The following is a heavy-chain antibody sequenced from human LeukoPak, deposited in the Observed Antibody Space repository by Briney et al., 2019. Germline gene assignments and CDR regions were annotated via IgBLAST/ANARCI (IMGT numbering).Heavy chain of an antibody. D-gene: IGHD3-22*01. J-gene: IGHJ4*02. CDR2: ISGSGGST. CDR1: GFTFSSYA. V-gene: IGHV3-23*01. CDR3: AKQVRKTYYYDSSGYHFDY. Sequence: GGSLRLSCAASGFTFSSYAMSWVRRAPGKGLEWVSAISGSGGSTYYADSVKGRFTISRDNSKNTLYLQMNSLRAEDTAVYYCAKQVRKTYYYDSSGYHFDYWGQGTLVTVSS.